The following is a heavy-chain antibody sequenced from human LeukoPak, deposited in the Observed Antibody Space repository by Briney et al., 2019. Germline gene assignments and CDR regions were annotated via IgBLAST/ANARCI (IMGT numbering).Heavy chain of an antibody. CDR3: AELGITMIGGV. Sequence: GGSLRLSCAASGFTFSNYAMHWIRQAPGKGLEWVGVIFYDGDSKHYADSVKGRFTISRDNSQSTLYLQMSSLRAEDTAVYYCAELGITMIGGVWGKGTTVTISS. V-gene: IGHV3-30-3*01. J-gene: IGHJ6*04. D-gene: IGHD3-10*02. CDR2: IFYDGDSK. CDR1: GFTFSNYA.